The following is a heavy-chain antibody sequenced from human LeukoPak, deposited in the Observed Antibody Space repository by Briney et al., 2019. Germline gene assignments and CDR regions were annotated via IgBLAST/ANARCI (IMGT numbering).Heavy chain of an antibody. J-gene: IGHJ4*02. CDR2: IYSSGST. CDR1: GFTVSSNY. CDR3: AHYSGSYPPNY. D-gene: IGHD1-26*01. V-gene: IGHV3-66*02. Sequence: GGSLRLSCAASGFTVSSNYMSWVRQAPGKGLEWVSVIYSSGSTYYADSVKGRFTISRDNSKNTLYLQMNSLRAEDTAVYYCAHYSGSYPPNYWGQGTLVTVSS.